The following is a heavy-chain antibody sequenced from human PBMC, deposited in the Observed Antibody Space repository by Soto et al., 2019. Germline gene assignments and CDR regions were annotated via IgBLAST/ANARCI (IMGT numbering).Heavy chain of an antibody. V-gene: IGHV1-46*03. CDR1: GYTFTNYY. Sequence: VSVKVSCKASGYTFTNYYMHWLRQAPGQGPEWMGVIDPRGGTTSYAQKFQGRVTMTRDTSTSTVYMELSSLRFEDTAMYYCAWSSYSSSSWFDPWGQGTPVTVSS. CDR3: AWSSYSSSSWFDP. CDR2: IDPRGGTT. J-gene: IGHJ5*02. D-gene: IGHD6-19*01.